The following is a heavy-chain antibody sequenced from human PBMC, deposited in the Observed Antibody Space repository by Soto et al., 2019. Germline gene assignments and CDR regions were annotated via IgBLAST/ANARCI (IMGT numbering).Heavy chain of an antibody. CDR1: GFTFSSYG. Sequence: GGSLSLSCAASGFTFSSYGMHWVRQAPGKGLEWVAVISYDGSNKYYADSVKGRFTISRDNSKNTLYLQMNSLRAEDTAVYYCGGYCSGGSCQLYYYYGMDVWGQGTTVTVSS. CDR3: GGYCSGGSCQLYYYYGMDV. D-gene: IGHD2-15*01. V-gene: IGHV3-30*03. J-gene: IGHJ6*02. CDR2: ISYDGSNK.